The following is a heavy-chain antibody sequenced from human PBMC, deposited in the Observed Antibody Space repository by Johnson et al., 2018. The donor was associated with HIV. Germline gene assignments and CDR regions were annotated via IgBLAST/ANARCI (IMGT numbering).Heavy chain of an antibody. CDR2: ISYDGSNK. Sequence: QVQLVESGGGVVQPGRSLRLSCAASGFTFSSYAMHWVRQAPGKGLEWVAVISYDGSNKYYADSVKGRFSISRDNSKNTLYLQMNSLGAEDTALYYCARDQYYYEITDWAGAFDIWGQGTMVTVSS. V-gene: IGHV3-30-3*01. CDR1: GFTFSSYA. J-gene: IGHJ3*02. D-gene: IGHD3-22*01. CDR3: ARDQYYYEITDWAGAFDI.